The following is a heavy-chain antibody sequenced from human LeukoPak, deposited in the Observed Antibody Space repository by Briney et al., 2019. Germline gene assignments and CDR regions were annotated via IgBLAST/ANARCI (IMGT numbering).Heavy chain of an antibody. Sequence: SGGSLRLSCAASGLTFSSYSMNWVRQAPGKGLEWVANIKQDGSEKFYVDSVKGRFTISRDNAKSSLYLQMNSLRAEDTAVYYCAELGITMIGGVWGKGTTVTISS. CDR3: AELGITMIGGV. D-gene: IGHD3-10*02. CDR1: GLTFSSYS. V-gene: IGHV3-7*01. J-gene: IGHJ6*04. CDR2: IKQDGSEK.